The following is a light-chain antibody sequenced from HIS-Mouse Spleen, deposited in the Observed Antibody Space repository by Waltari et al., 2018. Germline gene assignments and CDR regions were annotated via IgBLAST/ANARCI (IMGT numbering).Light chain of an antibody. CDR3: QQYNSYTWT. Sequence: DIQMTQSPSTLSASVGDRVPITCRASQSISSWLAWYQQKPGKAPKLLIYKASSLESGVPSRFSGSGSGTEFTLTISSLQPVDFATYYCQQYNSYTWTFGQGTKVEIK. V-gene: IGKV1-5*03. CDR1: QSISSW. CDR2: KAS. J-gene: IGKJ1*01.